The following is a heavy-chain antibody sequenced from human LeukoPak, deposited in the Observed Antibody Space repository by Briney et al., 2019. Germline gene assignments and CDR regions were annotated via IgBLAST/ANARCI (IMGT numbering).Heavy chain of an antibody. CDR2: ISSSSSTI. Sequence: GGSLRLSCAASGFTFSSYSMNWVRQAPGKGLEWVSYISSSSSTIYYADSVKGRFTISRDNAKNSLYLQMNSLRAEDTAVYYCARDQQAHDYGAYVGWFDPWGQGTLVTLSS. D-gene: IGHD4-17*01. CDR1: GFTFSSYS. J-gene: IGHJ5*02. V-gene: IGHV3-48*01. CDR3: ARDQQAHDYGAYVGWFDP.